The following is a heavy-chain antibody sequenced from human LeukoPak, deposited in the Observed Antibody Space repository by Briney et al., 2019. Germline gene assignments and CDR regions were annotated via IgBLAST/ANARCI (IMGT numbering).Heavy chain of an antibody. CDR2: IKEDGSEK. Sequence: GGSLRLSCAGSGFTFSTYWMSWVRQAPGKGLEWVANIKEDGSEKYYVDSVKGRLTISRDTATSLLYLQMNSLRAEDTAVYYCARLRAGDYFDYWGQGTLVTVSS. CDR1: GFTFSTYW. CDR3: ARLRAGDYFDY. D-gene: IGHD6-19*01. V-gene: IGHV3-7*04. J-gene: IGHJ4*02.